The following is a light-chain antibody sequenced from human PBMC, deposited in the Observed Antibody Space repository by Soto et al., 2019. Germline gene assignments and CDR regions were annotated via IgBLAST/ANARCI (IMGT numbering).Light chain of an antibody. CDR3: QQYGTLIT. J-gene: IGKJ5*01. CDR2: GSF. CDR1: QSVSYY. V-gene: IGKV3-20*01. Sequence: EILMTQSPATLSVSPGERVTFSCRASQSVSYYLAWYQQKPGQAPRLLIYGSFSRATGIPDRFSGSGSGTDFTLTISRLEPEDSAVYYCQQYGTLITFGQGTRLEIK.